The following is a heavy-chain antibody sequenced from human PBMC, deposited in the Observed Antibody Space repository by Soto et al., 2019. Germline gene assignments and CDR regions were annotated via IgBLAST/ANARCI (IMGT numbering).Heavy chain of an antibody. CDR1: GLPFRGYS. Sequence: EVQLVESGGGLVQPGGSLRLSCAASGLPFRGYSINWFRQAPGKGLEWVSYISSSSSTIYYADSVKGRFTISRDNAKNSLYLQMNSLRDEDTAVYYCARGFTPYYYYGMDVWGQGTTVTVSS. CDR2: ISSSSSTI. V-gene: IGHV3-48*02. J-gene: IGHJ6*02. CDR3: ARGFTPYYYYGMDV.